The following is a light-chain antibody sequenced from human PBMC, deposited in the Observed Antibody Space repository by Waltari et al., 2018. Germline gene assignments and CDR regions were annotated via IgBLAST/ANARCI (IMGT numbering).Light chain of an antibody. CDR1: QSLLFSLNNKNY. CDR3: QQYYTARRT. CDR2: WAS. Sequence: DIVMTQSPDSLAVSLGERATINCKSSQSLLFSLNNKNYLAWYQHKPGRSPKMLFYWASTRESGVPDRFSGSGSGTDFTLTISSLKAEDVAIYYCQQYYTARRTFGQGTKVEIK. V-gene: IGKV4-1*01. J-gene: IGKJ1*01.